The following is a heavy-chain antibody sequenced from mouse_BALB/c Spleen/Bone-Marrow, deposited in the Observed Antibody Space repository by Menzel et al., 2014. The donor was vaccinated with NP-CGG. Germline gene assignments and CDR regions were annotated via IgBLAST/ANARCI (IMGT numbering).Heavy chain of an antibody. Sequence: EVKLVESGGGLVQPGGSLKLSCATSGFTFSDYYMYWVRQTPEKRLEWVAYISNGGGSTYYPDTVKGRFTISRDNAQTAMYLQMSRLKFEDTAMDYCARHLYGNYGAMDYWGQGTSVTVSS. CDR1: GFTFSDYY. J-gene: IGHJ4*01. V-gene: IGHV5-12*02. CDR3: ARHLYGNYGAMDY. CDR2: ISNGGGST. D-gene: IGHD2-1*01.